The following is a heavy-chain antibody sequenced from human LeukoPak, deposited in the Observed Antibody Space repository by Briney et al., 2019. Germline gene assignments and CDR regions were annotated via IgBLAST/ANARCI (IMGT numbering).Heavy chain of an antibody. Sequence: ASVKVSCKASGYTFTNYYIHWVRQAPGQGPEWMGIINPSGGSTSYAQTFQGRVTMTRDTSTNTVYMELSSLRSEDTAVYYCARAGGVMIFAVVTAPYYQYYGLDVWGQGTTVTVSS. CDR3: ARAGGVMIFAVVTAPYYQYYGLDV. D-gene: IGHD3-3*01. J-gene: IGHJ6*02. V-gene: IGHV1-46*01. CDR2: INPSGGST. CDR1: GYTFTNYY.